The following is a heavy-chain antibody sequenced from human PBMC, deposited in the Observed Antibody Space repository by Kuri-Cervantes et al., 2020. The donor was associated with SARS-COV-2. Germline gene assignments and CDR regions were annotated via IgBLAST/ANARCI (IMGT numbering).Heavy chain of an antibody. Sequence: ESLKISCAVYGGSFSDYYWNWIRQPPGRGLEWIGEINHSGSTNYNPSLKSRVTISVDTSKNQFSLRLSSVTAADTAVYYCADIAVRNYWGQGTLVTVSS. J-gene: IGHJ4*02. V-gene: IGHV4-34*01. D-gene: IGHD6-19*01. CDR1: GGSFSDYY. CDR3: ADIAVRNY. CDR2: INHSGST.